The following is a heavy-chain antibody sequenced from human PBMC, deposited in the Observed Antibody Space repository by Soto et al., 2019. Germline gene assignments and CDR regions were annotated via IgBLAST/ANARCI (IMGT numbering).Heavy chain of an antibody. D-gene: IGHD5-18*01. CDR1: EFTFSSYG. Sequence: PGGSLRLSCAASEFTFSSYGMHWVRQAPGKGLEWVAVISYDGSNKYYADSVKGRFTISRDNSKNTLYLQMNSLKTEDTAVYYCAKRQSFGLDYWGQGTLVTVSS. J-gene: IGHJ4*02. V-gene: IGHV3-30*18. CDR3: AKRQSFGLDY. CDR2: ISYDGSNK.